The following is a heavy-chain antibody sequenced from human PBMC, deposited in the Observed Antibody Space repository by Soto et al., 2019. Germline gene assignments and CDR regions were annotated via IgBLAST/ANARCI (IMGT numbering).Heavy chain of an antibody. Sequence: ASGKVSCKASGYTFTGYYMHWVRQAPGQGLEWMGWINPNSGGTNYAQKFQGWVTMTRDTSISTAYMELSRLRSDDTAVYYCARDRSGWSSGANYGMDVWGQGTTVTVSS. J-gene: IGHJ6*02. CDR3: ARDRSGWSSGANYGMDV. CDR2: INPNSGGT. CDR1: GYTFTGYY. V-gene: IGHV1-2*04. D-gene: IGHD6-19*01.